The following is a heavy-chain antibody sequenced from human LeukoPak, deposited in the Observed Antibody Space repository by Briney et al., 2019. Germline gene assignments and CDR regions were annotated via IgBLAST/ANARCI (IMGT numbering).Heavy chain of an antibody. D-gene: IGHD2-2*01. V-gene: IGHV3-11*04. Sequence: LSLTCTVSGGSISSGGYYWSWVRQAPGKGLEWVSYISSSSSTIYYADSVKGRFTISRDNAKNSLYLQMNSLRAEDTAVYYCARDHREDIVVVPAATSLYSWGQGTLVTVSS. J-gene: IGHJ4*02. CDR1: GGSISSGGYY. CDR2: ISSSSSTI. CDR3: ARDHREDIVVVPAATSLYS.